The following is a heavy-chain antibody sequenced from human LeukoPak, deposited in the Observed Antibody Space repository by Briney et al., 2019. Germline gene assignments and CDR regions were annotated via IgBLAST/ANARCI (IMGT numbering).Heavy chain of an antibody. CDR2: IYPRDGST. J-gene: IGHJ4*02. CDR1: GYTFTSNY. Sequence: WASVKVSRKASGYTFTSNYIHWVRQAPGQGLEWMGMIYPRDGSTSYAQKFQGRVTVTRDTSTSTVHMELSGLRSEDTAVYYCARDRPDEHIDYWGQGTLVTVSS. CDR3: ARDRPDEHIDY. D-gene: IGHD1/OR15-1a*01. V-gene: IGHV1-46*01.